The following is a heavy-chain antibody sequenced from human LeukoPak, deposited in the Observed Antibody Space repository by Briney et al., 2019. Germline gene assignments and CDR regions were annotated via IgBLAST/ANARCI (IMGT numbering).Heavy chain of an antibody. CDR1: GGTFSSYA. D-gene: IGHD2-2*01. V-gene: IGHV1-69*01. CDR2: IIPIFGTA. J-gene: IGHJ3*02. Sequence: SVKVSCKASGGTFSSYATSWVRQAPGQGLEWMGGIIPIFGTANYAQKFQGRVTITANESTSTAYMELSSLRSEDTAVYYCARSRRYSNIVVVPAARVAFDIWGQGTMVTVSS. CDR3: ARSRRYSNIVVVPAARVAFDI.